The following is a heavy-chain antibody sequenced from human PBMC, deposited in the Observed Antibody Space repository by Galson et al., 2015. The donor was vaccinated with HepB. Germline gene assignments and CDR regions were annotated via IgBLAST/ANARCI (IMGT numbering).Heavy chain of an antibody. J-gene: IGHJ5*02. D-gene: IGHD3-10*01. CDR2: ISSSGSTI. Sequence: RLSCPASGFTFSDYYISWIRQAPGKGLEWVSYISSSGSTIYYADSVKGRFTISRDNAKNSLYLQMNSLRAEDKAVYYCARDRGDVGFDPWGQGTLVTVSS. CDR1: GFTFSDYY. V-gene: IGHV3-11*01. CDR3: ARDRGDVGFDP.